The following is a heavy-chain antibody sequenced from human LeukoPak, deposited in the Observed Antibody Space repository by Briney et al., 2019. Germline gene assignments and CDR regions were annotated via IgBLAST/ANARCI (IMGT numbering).Heavy chain of an antibody. V-gene: IGHV7-4-1*02. J-gene: IGHJ4*02. CDR1: GYIFSNYA. CDR3: ARSKDTAMVFDY. CDR2: VNTNTGTP. D-gene: IGHD5-18*01. Sequence: ASVKVSCKASGYIFSNYAMNWGRQAPGQGPEWMAWVNTNTGTPTYAQAFTGRFVFSLDISVNTEYLQISSLKAEDTAVYYCARSKDTAMVFDYWGEGSLVTVSS.